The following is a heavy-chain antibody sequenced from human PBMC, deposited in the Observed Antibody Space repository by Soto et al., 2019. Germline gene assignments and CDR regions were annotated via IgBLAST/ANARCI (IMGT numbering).Heavy chain of an antibody. Sequence: DVQLLQSGGGLVQPGGSLTLSCAASRFIFSDYAMNWVRQAPGKGLEWVSSIGGSNTDRYYADSVKGRFIISRDNSKNTMYLPMNSLRDDDTAVYYCAKDAVSYNGKWDLFDSWGQGTLVTRSS. J-gene: IGHJ5*01. CDR1: RFIFSDYA. V-gene: IGHV3-23*01. D-gene: IGHD1-26*01. CDR2: IGGSNTDR. CDR3: AKDAVSYNGKWDLFDS.